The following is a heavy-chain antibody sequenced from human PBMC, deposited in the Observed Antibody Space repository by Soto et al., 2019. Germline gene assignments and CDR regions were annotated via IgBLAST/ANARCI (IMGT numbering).Heavy chain of an antibody. V-gene: IGHV1-3*01. Sequence: QVHLVQSGAEVKKPGASVRVSCKASGYTFTVYAIHWVRQAPGQGLEWMGWVTAGTGDTRYSEQFQGRLTITRDISASTAYMELNDLTSEDTAVYYCAREYPGFDPWGQGTLVTVSS. CDR1: GYTFTVYA. CDR3: AREYPGFDP. D-gene: IGHD2-2*01. J-gene: IGHJ5*02. CDR2: VTAGTGDT.